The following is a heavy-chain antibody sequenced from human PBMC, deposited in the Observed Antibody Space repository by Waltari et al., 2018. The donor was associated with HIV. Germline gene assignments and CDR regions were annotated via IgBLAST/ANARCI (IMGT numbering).Heavy chain of an antibody. CDR1: GFTFSRYG. Sequence: QVQLVESGGGVVQPGRSLRLSCAASGFTFSRYGMHWVRQAPGKGLEWVAVICHDETNKDYADSVTGRFTISRDNSMNTLYLQMNSLRAEDTAMHYCAKEDSSSSDPHYFDYWGQGTLVTVSS. V-gene: IGHV3-30*18. J-gene: IGHJ4*02. CDR2: ICHDETNK. CDR3: AKEDSSSSDPHYFDY. D-gene: IGHD6-6*01.